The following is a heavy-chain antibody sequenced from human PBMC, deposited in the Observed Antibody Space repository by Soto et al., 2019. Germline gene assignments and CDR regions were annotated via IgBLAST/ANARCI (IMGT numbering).Heavy chain of an antibody. CDR2: INAGNGNT. CDR3: ARVTPVPAATLPYYYYYYGMDV. V-gene: IGHV1-3*01. Sequence: ASVEVSCKASGYTFTSYAIHWVRQAPGERLEWMGWINAGNGNTKYSQKFQGRVTITRDTSASTAYMELSSLRSEDTAVYYCARVTPVPAATLPYYYYYYGMDVWGQGTTVTV. J-gene: IGHJ6*02. D-gene: IGHD2-2*01. CDR1: GYTFTSYA.